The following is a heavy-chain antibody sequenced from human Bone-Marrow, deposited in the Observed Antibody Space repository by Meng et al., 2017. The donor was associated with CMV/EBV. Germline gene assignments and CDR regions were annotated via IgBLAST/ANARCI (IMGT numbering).Heavy chain of an antibody. CDR2: IKSKTDGGTT. J-gene: IGHJ4*02. CDR1: FTFSNAW. V-gene: IGHV3-15*01. D-gene: IGHD4-17*01. Sequence: FTFSNAWMSWGRQAPGKGLEWVGRIKSKTDGGTTDYAAPVKGRFTISRDDSKNTLYLQMNSLKTEDTAVYYCTTDWTTVTMYYFDYWGQGTLVTVSS. CDR3: TTDWTTVTMYYFDY.